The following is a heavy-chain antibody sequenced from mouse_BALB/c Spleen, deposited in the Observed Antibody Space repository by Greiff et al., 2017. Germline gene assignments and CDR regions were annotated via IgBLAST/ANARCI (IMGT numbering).Heavy chain of an antibody. D-gene: IGHD2-4*01. CDR2: IWSGGST. CDR1: GFSLTSYG. Sequence: VNLVESGPGLVQPSQSLSITCTVSGFSLTSYGVHWVRQSPGKGLEWLGVIWSGGSTDYNAAFISRLSISKDNSKSQVFFKMNSLQANDTAIYYCARSYYDYDGDYYAMDYWGQGTSVTVSS. J-gene: IGHJ4*01. V-gene: IGHV2-2*02. CDR3: ARSYYDYDGDYYAMDY.